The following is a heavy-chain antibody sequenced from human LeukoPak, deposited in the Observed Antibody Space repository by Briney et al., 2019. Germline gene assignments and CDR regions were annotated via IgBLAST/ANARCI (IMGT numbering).Heavy chain of an antibody. CDR1: GFTFDDYA. J-gene: IGHJ3*02. V-gene: IGHV3-9*03. D-gene: IGHD3-3*01. CDR3: GKDMGEYDFWSGHAAFDI. CDR2: IILNSGSI. Sequence: GRSLRLSCATSGFTFDDYAMHWVRQAPGKGLEWGSGIILNSGSIGYADSVKGRFTISRDNANNSLYLQLYSLRAEDMVLFYCGKDMGEYDFWSGHAAFDIWGQGTMVTVSS.